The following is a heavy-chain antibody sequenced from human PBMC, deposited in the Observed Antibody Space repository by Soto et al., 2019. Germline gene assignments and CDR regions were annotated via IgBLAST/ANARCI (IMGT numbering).Heavy chain of an antibody. CDR3: ARGEGEYSSSWNDY. Sequence: ASVKVSCKASGYTFTSYGISWVRQAPGQGLEWMGWSSAYNGNTNYAQKLQGRVTMTTDTSTSAAYMELRSLRSDDTAVYYCARGEGEYSSSWNDYWGQGTLVTVSS. CDR1: GYTFTSYG. D-gene: IGHD6-6*01. V-gene: IGHV1-18*04. CDR2: SSAYNGNT. J-gene: IGHJ4*02.